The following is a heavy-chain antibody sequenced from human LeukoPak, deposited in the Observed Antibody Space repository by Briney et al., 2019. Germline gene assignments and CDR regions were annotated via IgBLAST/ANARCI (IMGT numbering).Heavy chain of an antibody. CDR3: GTLEPRA. J-gene: IGHJ5*02. V-gene: IGHV3-15*01. CDR2: LKSRSDGGTT. CDR1: GFTFNNAW. Sequence: GGSLRLPCAASGFTFNNAWMTCVRQAPGKGLEWVGRLKSRSDGGTTDYAAPVKGRFIISRDDSKNTLSLQMTSLKTEDTGVYYCGTLEPRAWGQGTLVTVSP.